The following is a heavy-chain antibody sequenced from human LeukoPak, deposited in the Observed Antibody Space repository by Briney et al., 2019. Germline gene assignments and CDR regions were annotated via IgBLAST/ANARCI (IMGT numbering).Heavy chain of an antibody. D-gene: IGHD3-10*01. V-gene: IGHV3-9*01. CDR2: ISWNSGSS. J-gene: IGHJ2*01. CDR3: ARGLGGDQGYFNL. Sequence: GRSLRLSCAASGFNFGDYDIDWVRQAPGKGLEWVSGISWNSGSSAYADSVKGRFTISRDNAKNSLYLQMNSLRTEDTALYYCARGLGGDQGYFNLWGRGTLATVSS. CDR1: GFNFGDYD.